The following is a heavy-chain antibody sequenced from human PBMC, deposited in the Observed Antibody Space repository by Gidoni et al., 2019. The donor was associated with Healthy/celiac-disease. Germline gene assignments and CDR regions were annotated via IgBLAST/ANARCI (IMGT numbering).Heavy chain of an antibody. CDR2: ISAYNGNT. CDR3: AREPLRGGYRGVQYGMDV. CDR1: GSPFTSYG. D-gene: IGHD3-10*01. V-gene: IGHV1-18*01. Sequence: QVQLVQPGAEVKKPGASVKVSCKASGSPFTSYGISWVGQAPGQGLEWMGWISAYNGNTNYAQKLQGRVTMTTDTSTSTAYMELRSLRSDDTAVYYCAREPLRGGYRGVQYGMDVWGQGTTVTVSS. J-gene: IGHJ6*02.